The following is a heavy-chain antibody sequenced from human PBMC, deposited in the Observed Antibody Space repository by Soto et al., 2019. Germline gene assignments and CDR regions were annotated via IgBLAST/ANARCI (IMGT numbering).Heavy chain of an antibody. J-gene: IGHJ5*02. D-gene: IGHD3-3*01. CDR2: INWNGGST. V-gene: IGHV3-20*04. Sequence: EVQLVESGGGVVRPGGSLRLSCAASGFTFDDYAMSWVRQAPGKGLEWVSGINWNGGSTGYADSVKGRFTISRDNAKNSLYLQMNSLRAEDTAFYYCARVDFFGTQSLYNWFDPWGQGTLVTVSS. CDR1: GFTFDDYA. CDR3: ARVDFFGTQSLYNWFDP.